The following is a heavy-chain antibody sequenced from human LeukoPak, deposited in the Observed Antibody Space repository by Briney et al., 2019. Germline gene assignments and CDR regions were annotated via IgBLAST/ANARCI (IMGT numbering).Heavy chain of an antibody. CDR3: ARHKSPLPLH. V-gene: IGHV4-39*01. J-gene: IGHJ4*02. D-gene: IGHD3-10*01. CDR1: GGSISTYY. CDR2: IYYSGST. Sequence: SETLSLTCTVSGGSISTYYWGWIRQPPGRGLEWIGSIYYSGSTNYNPSLKSRVTISVDTSKNQFSLNLTSVTAADTAVYYCARHKSPLPLHWGQGTLVTVSS.